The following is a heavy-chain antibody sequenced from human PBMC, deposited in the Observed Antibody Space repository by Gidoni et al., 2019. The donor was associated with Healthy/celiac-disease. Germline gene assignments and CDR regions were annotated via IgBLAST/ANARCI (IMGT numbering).Heavy chain of an antibody. Sequence: QVQLVQSGAEVKKPGSSVKVSGKASGGDFSSYAISWVRQAPGQGLEWMGRIIPILGMANYAQKFQGRVTITADKSTGTAYMELSSLRSEDTAVYYCARGEPDSSGANLGYWGQGTLVTVSS. J-gene: IGHJ4*02. CDR1: GGDFSSYA. CDR3: ARGEPDSSGANLGY. CDR2: IIPILGMA. V-gene: IGHV1-69*04. D-gene: IGHD3-22*01.